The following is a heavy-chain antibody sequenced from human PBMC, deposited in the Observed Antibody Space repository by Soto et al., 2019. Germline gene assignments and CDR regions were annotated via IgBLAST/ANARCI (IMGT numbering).Heavy chain of an antibody. V-gene: IGHV4-59*08. Sequence: QVQLQESGPGLVKPSETLSLTCTVSGGSIRSYYWSWIRQSPGKGLEWIGFIYYTGTTNYNPSLKSRVTISVDTSKNQFSLNLSSVTAADTAVYYCARLGNGDYEIYIDYWGQGTLVTVSS. J-gene: IGHJ4*02. CDR3: ARLGNGDYEIYIDY. D-gene: IGHD4-17*01. CDR1: GGSIRSYY. CDR2: IYYTGTT.